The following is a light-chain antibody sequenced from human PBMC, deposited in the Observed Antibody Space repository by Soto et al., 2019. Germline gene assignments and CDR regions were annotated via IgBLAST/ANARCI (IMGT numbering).Light chain of an antibody. V-gene: IGLV7-46*01. CDR1: TGAVTSGHY. CDR3: LLVYGGRVV. J-gene: IGLJ2*01. Sequence: QTVVTQEPSLTVSPGGTVTLTCGSSTGAVTSGHYPHWFQQKPGQAPKTLIYDTVKKHSWTPARFSGSLLGGKAALTLSGAQPEDEADYYCLLVYGGRVVFGGGTKLTVL. CDR2: DTV.